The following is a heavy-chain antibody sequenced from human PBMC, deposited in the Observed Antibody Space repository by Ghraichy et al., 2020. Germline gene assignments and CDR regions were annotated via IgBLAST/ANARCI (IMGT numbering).Heavy chain of an antibody. CDR3: ARTIRRYFDF. CDR2: IYYSGST. D-gene: IGHD4-17*01. V-gene: IGHV4-59*01. Sequence: ETLSLTCTVSGGSITSYYWSWIRQPPGKGLEWIGYIYYSGSTSYNPSLKSRVTISADTSKNQFSLKLNSVTAADTAVYYCARTIRRYFDFWGQGSLVTVSS. J-gene: IGHJ4*02. CDR1: GGSITSYY.